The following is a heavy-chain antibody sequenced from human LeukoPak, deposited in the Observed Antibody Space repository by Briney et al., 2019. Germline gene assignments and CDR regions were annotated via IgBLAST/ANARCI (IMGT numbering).Heavy chain of an antibody. CDR1: GFTFSSYA. CDR2: ISDDGDT. V-gene: IGHV3-23*01. CDR3: TKDWSADY. Sequence: GGSLRLSCAASGFTFSSYAMTWVRQAPGKRLEWVSAISDDGDTKYAGSVKGRFTISRDNSKNTLYLQMNNLRAEDTAIYYCTKDWSADYWGQGTLVTVSS. J-gene: IGHJ4*02.